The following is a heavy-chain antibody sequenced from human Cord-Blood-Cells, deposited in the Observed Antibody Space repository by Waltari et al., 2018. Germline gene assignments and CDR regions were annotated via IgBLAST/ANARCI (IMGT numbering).Heavy chain of an antibody. CDR2: TYYRSKGYN. CDR3: ARDRGNWNYDAFDI. CDR1: GDSVSSNSAA. V-gene: IGHV6-1*01. J-gene: IGHJ3*02. Sequence: QVQLQQSGPGLVKPSQTLSLTCAISGDSVSSNSAAWNWIRQSPSRGLEWLGRTYYRSKGYNDYEVSVKNRITIKPATSKNQFSLQLNSVTPEDTAVYYCARDRGNWNYDAFDIWGQWIMVTVSS. D-gene: IGHD1-7*01.